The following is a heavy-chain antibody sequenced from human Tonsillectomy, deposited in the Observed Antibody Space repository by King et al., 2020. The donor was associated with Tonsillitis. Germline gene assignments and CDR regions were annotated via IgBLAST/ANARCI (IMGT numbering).Heavy chain of an antibody. CDR2: ICTAGDT. D-gene: IGHD5-12*01. CDR3: ARGHYSSFLEV. J-gene: IGHJ6*04. CDR1: GFTFSDYD. Sequence: VQLVESGGGLVQPGGSLRLSCAASGFTFSDYDFHWVRQAPGKGLEWVSAICTAGDTYYAGSVKGRFTISTEDAKNSLYLQMNSLGAGDTAVYYCARGHYSSFLEVWGKGTTVTVSS. V-gene: IGHV3-13*01.